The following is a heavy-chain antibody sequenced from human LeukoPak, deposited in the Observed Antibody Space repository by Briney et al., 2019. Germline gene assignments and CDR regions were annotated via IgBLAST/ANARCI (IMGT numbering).Heavy chain of an antibody. CDR1: GGTFSSYA. D-gene: IGHD6-13*01. CDR3: ARGPSRKRGQQLVMNWFDP. J-gene: IGHJ5*02. CDR2: MNPNSGNT. V-gene: IGHV1-8*02. Sequence: GASVKVSCKASGGTFSSYAISWVRQAPGQGLEWMGWMNPNSGNTGYAQKFQGRVTMTRNTSISTAYMELSSLRSEDTAVYYCARGPSRKRGQQLVMNWFDPWGQGTLVTVSS.